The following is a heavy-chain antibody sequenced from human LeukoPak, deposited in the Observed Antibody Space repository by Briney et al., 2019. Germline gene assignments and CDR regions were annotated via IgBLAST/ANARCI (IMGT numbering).Heavy chain of an antibody. D-gene: IGHD5-12*01. CDR2: INAGNGNT. Sequence: GASVKVSCKASGYTFTSYAMHWVRQAPGQRLEWMGWINAGNGNTKYSQKFQGRVTITRDTSASTAYMELSSLRSEDTAVYYCARGVGYSGYDPLFEYFDYWGQGTLVTVSS. J-gene: IGHJ4*02. CDR1: GYTFTSYA. CDR3: ARGVGYSGYDPLFEYFDY. V-gene: IGHV1-3*01.